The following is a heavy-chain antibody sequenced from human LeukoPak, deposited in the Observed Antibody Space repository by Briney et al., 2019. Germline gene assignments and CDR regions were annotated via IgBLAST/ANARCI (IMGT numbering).Heavy chain of an antibody. CDR2: INSDGSNT. CDR3: ARDLLSNWYNWNDVYY. D-gene: IGHD1-20*01. V-gene: IGHV3-74*01. Sequence: GGSLRLSCAASGFTFSNYWMHWVRQAPGKGLVWVSRINSDGSNTNYADSVKGRFTISRDNAKNTLYLQMNSLRAEDTAVYYCARDLLSNWYNWNDVYYWGQGTLVTVSS. CDR1: GFTFSNYW. J-gene: IGHJ4*02.